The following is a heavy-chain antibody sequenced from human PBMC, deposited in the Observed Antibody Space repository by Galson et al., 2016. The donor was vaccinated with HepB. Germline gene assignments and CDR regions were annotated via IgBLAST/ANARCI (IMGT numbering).Heavy chain of an antibody. CDR2: ISAYNGNT. Sequence: SVKVSCKASGYTFTSYGINWVRQAPGEGLEWMGRISAYNGNTNYAQNLQGRVSTTTDTSTSTAYMELRSLRSDDTAVYYCAREKDHYDRSGYFYDYWGQGTLVTVSS. V-gene: IGHV1-18*01. CDR1: GYTFTSYG. CDR3: AREKDHYDRSGYFYDY. D-gene: IGHD3-22*01. J-gene: IGHJ4*02.